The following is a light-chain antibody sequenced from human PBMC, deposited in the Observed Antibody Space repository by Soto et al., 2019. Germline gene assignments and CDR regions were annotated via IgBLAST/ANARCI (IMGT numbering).Light chain of an antibody. Sequence: DIHMTQSPSTLSASVGDRVSITCRASQSISSWLAWYQQKPGKAPKLLIYDASSLESGVPSRFSGSGSGTEFIFTISSLQPEDVATYYCLQHYSFPRTFGQGTKVDIK. CDR3: LQHYSFPRT. J-gene: IGKJ1*01. V-gene: IGKV1-5*01. CDR1: QSISSW. CDR2: DAS.